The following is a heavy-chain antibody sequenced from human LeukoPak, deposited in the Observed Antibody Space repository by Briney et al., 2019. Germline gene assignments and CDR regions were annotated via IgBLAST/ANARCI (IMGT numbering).Heavy chain of an antibody. Sequence: PSETLSLTCAVSGGSISSYYWSWIRQPPGKGLEWIGYIYYSGSTNYNPSLKSRVTISVDTSKNQFSLKLSSVTAADTAVYYCAREGYHDSSGYPTFDYWGQGTLVTVSS. J-gene: IGHJ4*02. CDR3: AREGYHDSSGYPTFDY. D-gene: IGHD3-22*01. V-gene: IGHV4-59*01. CDR1: GGSISSYY. CDR2: IYYSGST.